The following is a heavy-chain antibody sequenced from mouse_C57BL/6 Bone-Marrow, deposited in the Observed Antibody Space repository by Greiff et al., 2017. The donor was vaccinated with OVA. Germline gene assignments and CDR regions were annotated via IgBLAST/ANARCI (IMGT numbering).Heavy chain of an antibody. CDR1: GFTFSNYW. V-gene: IGHV6-3*01. CDR3: TGGGYYVRYAMDY. Sequence: EVKLVESGGGLVQPGGSMKLSCVASGFTFSNYWMNWVRQSPEKGLEWVAQIRLKSDNYATHYAESVKGRFTISRDDSKSSVYLQMNNLRAEDTGIYYCTGGGYYVRYAMDYWGQGTSVTVSS. CDR2: IRLKSDNYAT. D-gene: IGHD2-3*01. J-gene: IGHJ4*01.